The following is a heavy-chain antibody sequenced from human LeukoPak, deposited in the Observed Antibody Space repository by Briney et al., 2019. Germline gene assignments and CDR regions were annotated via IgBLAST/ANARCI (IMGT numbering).Heavy chain of an antibody. D-gene: IGHD6-19*01. CDR1: GYTFTGYY. CDR2: INPNSGGT. Sequence: WASVKVSCKASGYTFTGYYMHWVRQAPGQGLEWMGWINPNSGGTNYAQKFQGRVTMTRDTSISTAYMELSRLRSDDTAVYYCASEGAVAGTGMDYWGQGTLVTVSS. V-gene: IGHV1-2*02. J-gene: IGHJ4*02. CDR3: ASEGAVAGTGMDY.